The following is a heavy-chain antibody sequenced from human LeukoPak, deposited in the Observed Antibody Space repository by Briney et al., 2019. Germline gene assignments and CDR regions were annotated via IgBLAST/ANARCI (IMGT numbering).Heavy chain of an antibody. CDR1: GGSSSGYY. CDR2: INHSGST. CDR3: ARGRGSSSPRRDGFYFDC. V-gene: IGHV4-34*01. Sequence: SETLSLTCAVYGGSSSGYYWSWIRQPPGKGLEWIGEINHSGSTNYNPSLKSRVTISVDTSKNQFSLKLSSVTAADTAVYYCARGRGSSSPRRDGFYFDCWGQGTLVTVSS. D-gene: IGHD5-24*01. J-gene: IGHJ4*02.